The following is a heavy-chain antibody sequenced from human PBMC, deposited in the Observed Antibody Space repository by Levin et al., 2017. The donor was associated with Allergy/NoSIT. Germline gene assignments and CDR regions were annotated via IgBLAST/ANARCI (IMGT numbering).Heavy chain of an antibody. V-gene: IGHV1-2*02. Sequence: GESLKISCQASGYTFTGYYMHWVRQAPGQGLEWMGWINPNSGGTNYAQKFQGRVTMTRDTSISTAYMELSRLRSDDTAVYYCARYGATGDFDYWGQGTLVTVSS. D-gene: IGHD1-26*01. J-gene: IGHJ4*02. CDR3: ARYGATGDFDY. CDR2: INPNSGGT. CDR1: GYTFTGYY.